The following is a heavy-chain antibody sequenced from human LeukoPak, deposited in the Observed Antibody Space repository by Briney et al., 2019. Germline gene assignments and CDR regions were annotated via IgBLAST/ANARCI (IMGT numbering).Heavy chain of an antibody. V-gene: IGHV4-59*01. Sequence: KPSETLSLTCTVSGGSINSYYCSSIRQPPGKGLEWIGYIYYSGSTNYNPSLKSRVTISVDTSKNQFSLKLSSVTAADTAVYYCARESRGMITFGGVIPKSAFDIWGQGTMVTVSS. CDR1: GGSINSYY. J-gene: IGHJ3*02. CDR3: ARESRGMITFGGVIPKSAFDI. D-gene: IGHD3-16*02. CDR2: IYYSGST.